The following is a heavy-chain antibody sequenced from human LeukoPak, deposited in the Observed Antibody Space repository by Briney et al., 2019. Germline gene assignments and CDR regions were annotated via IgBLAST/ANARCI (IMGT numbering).Heavy chain of an antibody. CDR3: ARSPTTVSTLDY. D-gene: IGHD4-11*01. V-gene: IGHV1-69*13. Sequence: SVKVSCKASGGTFLSYAINWVRQAPGQGLEWMGGIIPIFGKATYAQNFQGRLTITADESTSTAYMELSSLRSEDTAMFYCARSPTTVSTLDYWGQGTLVTVSS. CDR1: GGTFLSYA. CDR2: IIPIFGKA. J-gene: IGHJ4*02.